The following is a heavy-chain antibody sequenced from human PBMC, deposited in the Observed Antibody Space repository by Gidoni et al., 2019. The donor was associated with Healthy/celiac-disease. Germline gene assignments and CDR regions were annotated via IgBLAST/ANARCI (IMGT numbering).Heavy chain of an antibody. D-gene: IGHD6-19*01. CDR2: IYYSGST. J-gene: IGHJ3*02. CDR1: GGSISSSSYY. V-gene: IGHV4-39*01. CDR3: ARHQWRRIAVAGPFDAFDI. Sequence: QLQLQESGPGLVKPSETLSLTCTVSGGSISSSSYYWGWIRQPPGKGLEWIGSIYYSGSTYYNPSLKSRVTISVDTSKNQFSLKLSSVTAADTAVYYCARHQWRRIAVAGPFDAFDIWGQGTMVTVSS.